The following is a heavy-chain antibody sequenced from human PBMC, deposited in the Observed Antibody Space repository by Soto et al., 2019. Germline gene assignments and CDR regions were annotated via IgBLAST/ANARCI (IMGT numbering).Heavy chain of an antibody. Sequence: PXETLSLTCTVSGGSISSDSYYGGWIRQPPGKGLEWIGSISYSGFTNYHASLKSRVTISVDTSRNQFSLKLTSVTAADTAMYFCARPARQGTVAGDFWGQGTLVTVSS. J-gene: IGHJ4*02. CDR2: ISYSGFT. V-gene: IGHV4-39*01. D-gene: IGHD6-19*01. CDR1: GGSISSDSYY. CDR3: ARPARQGTVAGDF.